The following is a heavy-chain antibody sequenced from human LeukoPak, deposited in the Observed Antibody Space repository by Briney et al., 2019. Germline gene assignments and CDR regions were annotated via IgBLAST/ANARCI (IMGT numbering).Heavy chain of an antibody. Sequence: PETLSVTCTVPGGSLRSYYFSWIRQSPGKGLEWIAYINYSGSASYNPSLKSRVTMSVDTSKQFSLSLSSVPAADTAVYYCARHNYDDYVFDIWGQGTKVTVSS. D-gene: IGHD4-17*01. CDR3: ARHNYDDYVFDI. V-gene: IGHV4-59*08. J-gene: IGHJ3*02. CDR2: INYSGSA. CDR1: GGSLRSYY.